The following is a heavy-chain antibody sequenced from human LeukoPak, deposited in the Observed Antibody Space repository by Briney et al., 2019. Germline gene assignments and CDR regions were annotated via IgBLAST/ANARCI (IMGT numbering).Heavy chain of an antibody. D-gene: IGHD2-21*02. V-gene: IGHV4-39*02. CDR3: TRDIGDFVFDF. J-gene: IGHJ4*02. CDR1: GGSTGSGYY. Sequence: SETLSLTCTVSGGSTGSGYYWAWIRQPPGKGLEWIGSIHYGGTTHYNPSLQSRVTISADTSKNQFALDLRSVTAADTAVYYCTRDIGDFVFDFWGQGTLVTVSS. CDR2: IHYGGTT.